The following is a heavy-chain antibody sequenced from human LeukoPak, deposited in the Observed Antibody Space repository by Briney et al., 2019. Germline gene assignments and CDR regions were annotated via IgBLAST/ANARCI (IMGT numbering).Heavy chain of an antibody. V-gene: IGHV3-30*02. CDR1: GFTFSSYG. D-gene: IGHD3-22*01. J-gene: IGHJ4*02. CDR2: IRYDGSNK. CDR3: AKGEYYYDSSGYSVDY. Sequence: GGSLRLSXAASGFTFSSYGMHWVRQAPGKGLEWVAFIRYDGSNKYYADSVKGRFTISRDNSKNTLYLQMNSLRAEDTAVYYCAKGEYYYDSSGYSVDYWGQGTLVNVSS.